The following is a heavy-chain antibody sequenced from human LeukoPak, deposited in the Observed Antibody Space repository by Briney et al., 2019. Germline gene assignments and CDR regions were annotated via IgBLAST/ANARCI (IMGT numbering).Heavy chain of an antibody. CDR3: ARDKGYCTNGVCQKANYYYYAMDV. V-gene: IGHV4-61*02. CDR1: GGSISSGSYY. D-gene: IGHD2-8*01. J-gene: IGHJ6*02. Sequence: SQTLSLTCTVSGGSISSGSYYWSWIRQPAGKGLEWIGRIYTSGSTNYNSSLKSRVTISVDTSKNQFSLKLTSVTAADTAVYYRARDKGYCTNGVCQKANYYYYAMDVWGQGTTVTVSS. CDR2: IYTSGST.